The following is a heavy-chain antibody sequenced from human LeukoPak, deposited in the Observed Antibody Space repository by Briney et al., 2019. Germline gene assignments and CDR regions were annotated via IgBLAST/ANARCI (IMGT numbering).Heavy chain of an antibody. D-gene: IGHD2-8*01. J-gene: IGHJ3*01. CDR3: AKDSFSYNGVFDALDV. CDR1: GFTFSDYA. CDR2: TAPA. V-gene: IGHV3-23*01. Sequence: GSLRLSCAASGFTFSDYAMTWVRQAPGKGLEWVSSTAPAHYADSVKGRFTISRDDSKNTLFLQMNSLRTEDTAIYYCAKDSFSYNGVFDALDVRGHGTMVTVSS.